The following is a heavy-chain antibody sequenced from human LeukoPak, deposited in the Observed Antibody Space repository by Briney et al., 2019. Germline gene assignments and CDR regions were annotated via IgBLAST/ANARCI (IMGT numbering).Heavy chain of an antibody. D-gene: IGHD6-19*01. J-gene: IGHJ4*02. CDR3: GGIAVAGTGKFDY. V-gene: IGHV3-43*02. CDR1: GFTFDDYA. CDR2: ISGDGGST. Sequence: GGSLRLSCAASGFTFDDYAMHWVRHAPGKGLEWVSLISGDGGSTYYADSVKGRFTISRDNSKNSLYLQMNSLSTEDTALYYCGGIAVAGTGKFDYWGLGTLVTVSS.